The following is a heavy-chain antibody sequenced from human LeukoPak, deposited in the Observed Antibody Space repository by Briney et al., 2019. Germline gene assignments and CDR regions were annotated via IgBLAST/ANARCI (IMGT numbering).Heavy chain of an antibody. CDR1: GYMFTKYG. V-gene: IGHV1-69*06. J-gene: IGHJ3*02. D-gene: IGHD3-16*01. CDR3: ARGSHYDYEPNAFDI. Sequence: ASVKVSCKASGYMFTKYGISWVRQAPGQGLEWVGGIIPIFGTANYAQKFQGRVTITADKSTSTAYMELSSLRSEDTAVYYCARGSHYDYEPNAFDIWGQGTMVTVSS. CDR2: IIPIFGTA.